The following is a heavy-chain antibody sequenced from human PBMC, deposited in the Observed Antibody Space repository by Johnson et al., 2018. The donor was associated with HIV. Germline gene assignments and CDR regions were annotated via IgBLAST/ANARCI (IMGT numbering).Heavy chain of an antibody. V-gene: IGHV3-15*01. CDR1: GFTFSNAW. Sequence: MQLVESGGGLVKPGGSLRLSCAASGFTFSNAWMSWVRQAPGKGLEWVGRIKSKTDGGTTDYAAPVKGRFTISRDDSKNTLYLQMNSLKSEDTAVYYCTTDRVGSGSHYAFDIWGQGTIVTVSS. CDR2: IKSKTDGGTT. J-gene: IGHJ3*02. D-gene: IGHD1-26*01. CDR3: TTDRVGSGSHYAFDI.